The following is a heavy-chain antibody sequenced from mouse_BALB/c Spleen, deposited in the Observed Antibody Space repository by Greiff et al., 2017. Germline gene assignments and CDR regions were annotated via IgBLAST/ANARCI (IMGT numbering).Heavy chain of an antibody. D-gene: IGHD2-14*01. Sequence: EVQLVESGGGLVKPGGSLKLSCAASGFAFSSYDMSWVRQTPEKRLEWVAYISSGGGSTYYPDTVKGRFTISRDNAKNTLYLQMSSLKSEDTAMYYCARHGEVRRTWFAYWGQGTLVTVSA. CDR2: ISSGGGST. J-gene: IGHJ3*01. CDR1: GFAFSSYD. V-gene: IGHV5-12-1*01. CDR3: ARHGEVRRTWFAY.